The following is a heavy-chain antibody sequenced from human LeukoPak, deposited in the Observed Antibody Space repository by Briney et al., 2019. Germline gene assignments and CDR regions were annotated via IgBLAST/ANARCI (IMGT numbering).Heavy chain of an antibody. J-gene: IGHJ4*02. CDR2: IIPIFGTA. CDR1: GGTFSSYA. CDR3: ASSGVVVPAILDY. D-gene: IGHD2-21*02. Sequence: ASVKVSCKASGGTFSSYAISWVRQAPGQGLEWMGGIIPIFGTANYAQKFQGRVTITADESTSTAYMELSSLRSEDTAVYYCASSGVVVPAILDYWGRGTLVTVSS. V-gene: IGHV1-69*13.